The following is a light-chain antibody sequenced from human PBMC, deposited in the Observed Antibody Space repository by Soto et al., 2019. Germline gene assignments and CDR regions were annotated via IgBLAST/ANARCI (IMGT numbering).Light chain of an antibody. V-gene: IGKV1-8*01. CDR3: QQYYSYPQT. J-gene: IGKJ3*01. CDR2: AAS. CDR1: QGISSY. Sequence: APRMTQSPSSFSASTGDRVTITCRASQGISSYLAWYQQKPGKAPKLLIYAASTLQSGVPSRFSGSGSGTDFTLTISCLQSEDFATYYCQQYYSYPQTFGPGTKVDIK.